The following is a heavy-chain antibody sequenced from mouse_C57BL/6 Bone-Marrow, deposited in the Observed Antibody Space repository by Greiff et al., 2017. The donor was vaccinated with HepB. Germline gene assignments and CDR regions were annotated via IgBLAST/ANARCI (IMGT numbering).Heavy chain of an antibody. CDR1: GFNIKDYY. J-gene: IGHJ4*01. V-gene: IGHV14-2*01. Sequence: DVKLVESGAELVKPGASVKLSCTASGFNIKDYYMHWVKQRTEQGLEWIGRIDPEDGETKYAPKFQGKATITADTSSNTAYLQLSSLTSEDTAVYYCARRLYGNYEAMDYWGQGTSVTVSS. CDR2: IDPEDGET. D-gene: IGHD2-1*01. CDR3: ARRLYGNYEAMDY.